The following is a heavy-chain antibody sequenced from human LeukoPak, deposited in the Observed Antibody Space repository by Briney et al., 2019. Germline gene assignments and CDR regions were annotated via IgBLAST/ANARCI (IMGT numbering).Heavy chain of an antibody. D-gene: IGHD2-2*01. CDR3: AKDNAGYCSSTNCYVDD. CDR2: ISGTGGNT. CDR1: GFTFSSYA. Sequence: GGSLRLSCAASGFTFSSYAMSWVRQAPGKGLEWVSFISGTGGNTYYADSVKGRFTISRDNSRNRLYLQINSPRAEDTAVYYCAKDNAGYCSSTNCYVDDWGQGTLVTVSS. V-gene: IGHV3-23*01. J-gene: IGHJ4*02.